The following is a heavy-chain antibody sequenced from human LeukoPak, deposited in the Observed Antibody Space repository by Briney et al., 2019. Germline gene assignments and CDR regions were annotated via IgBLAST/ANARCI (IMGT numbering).Heavy chain of an antibody. J-gene: IGHJ4*02. CDR2: ISSSSSTI. Sequence: GGSLRLSCAASGFTFSSYSMNWVRQAPGKGLEWVSYISSSSSTIYYADSVKGRFTISRDNAKNSLYLQMNSLGDEDTAVYYCARHSSGWYFNYWGQGTLVTVSS. V-gene: IGHV3-48*02. CDR3: ARHSSGWYFNY. D-gene: IGHD6-19*01. CDR1: GFTFSSYS.